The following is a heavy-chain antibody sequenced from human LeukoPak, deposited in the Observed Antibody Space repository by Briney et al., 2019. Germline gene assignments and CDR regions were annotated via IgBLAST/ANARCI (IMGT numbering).Heavy chain of an antibody. CDR2: IKQDGSEK. CDR1: GFTFSSYA. J-gene: IGHJ5*02. D-gene: IGHD6-13*01. CDR3: AREYSRSTQNWFDP. Sequence: PGGSLRLSCAASGFTFSSYAMSWVRQAPGKGLEWVANIKQDGSEKYYVDSVKGRFTISRDNAKNSLYLQMNTLRVEDTAVYYCAREYSRSTQNWFDPWGQGTLVTVSS. V-gene: IGHV3-7*01.